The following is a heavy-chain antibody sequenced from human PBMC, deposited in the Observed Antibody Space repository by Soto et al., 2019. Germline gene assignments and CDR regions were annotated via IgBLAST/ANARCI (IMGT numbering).Heavy chain of an antibody. D-gene: IGHD6-6*01. J-gene: IGHJ3*01. CDR3: ARDGRQFVPNSDNFEV. V-gene: IGHV1-18*01. CDR2: ISAYNGNT. Sequence: QVQLVQSGAELKKPGASVKVSCKASGYTFRNYGINWVRQAPGQGLEWMGWISAYNGNTKYAQKVQGRVTMATDTPTSTAYMELRSLKSDDTAVYYCARDGRQFVPNSDNFEVWGQGTTVTVSA. CDR1: GYTFRNYG.